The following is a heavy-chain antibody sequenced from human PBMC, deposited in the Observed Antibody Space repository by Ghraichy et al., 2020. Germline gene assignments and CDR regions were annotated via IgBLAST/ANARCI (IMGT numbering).Heavy chain of an antibody. Sequence: SETLSLTCTVSGGSVSSSSYYWGWIRQPPVKGLEWIANIHHSGSTYYNPSLKSRVTISIDTSKNQFSLNVTSVTAADTAVYYCARVIGTVEVAGTGKYYFDDWGKGTLGTVSS. J-gene: IGHJ4*02. D-gene: IGHD6-19*01. CDR2: IHHSGST. V-gene: IGHV4-39*01. CDR3: ARVIGTVEVAGTGKYYFDD. CDR1: GGSVSSSSYY.